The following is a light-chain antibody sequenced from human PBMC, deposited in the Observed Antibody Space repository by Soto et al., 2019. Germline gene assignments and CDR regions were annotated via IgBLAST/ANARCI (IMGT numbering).Light chain of an antibody. CDR2: ASS. CDR3: QQSYSVPRT. J-gene: IGKJ4*01. Sequence: DVQMTQSPSSLSASVGDRVTITCRASQNIAGYLNWYQQKPGTAPKLLIYASSRLQSGVPSRFSGSGSGTDFTLAISSLQPEDFATCYCQQSYSVPRTFGGGTKVE. CDR1: QNIAGY. V-gene: IGKV1-39*01.